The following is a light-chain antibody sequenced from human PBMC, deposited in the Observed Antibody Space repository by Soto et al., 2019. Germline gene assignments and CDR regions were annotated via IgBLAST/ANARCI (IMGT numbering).Light chain of an antibody. Sequence: QSVLTRPPSASGSPGQSVTISCAGTKSDIRVYDFVSWYQHHPGKAPRLIIYEVVQRPSGVPDRFSGSKSGNTASLTVSGLQAADEADYFCKSYAGSNTYVLGSGTKVTVL. J-gene: IGLJ1*01. CDR2: EVV. CDR3: KSYAGSNTYV. CDR1: KSDIRVYDF. V-gene: IGLV2-8*01.